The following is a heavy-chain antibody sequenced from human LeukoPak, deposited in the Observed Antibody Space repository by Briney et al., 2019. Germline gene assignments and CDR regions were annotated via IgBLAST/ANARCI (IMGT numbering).Heavy chain of an antibody. D-gene: IGHD3-10*01. CDR2: IYYSGST. J-gene: IGHJ4*02. V-gene: IGHV4-30-4*01. CDR1: GGSISSGDYY. CDR3: ASSMVRGVIFDY. Sequence: PSETLSLTCTVSGGSISSGDYYWSWIRQPPGKGLEWIGYIYYSGSTYYNPSLKSRVTISVDTSKNQFFLKLSSVTAADTAVYYCASSMVRGVIFDYWGQGTLVTVSS.